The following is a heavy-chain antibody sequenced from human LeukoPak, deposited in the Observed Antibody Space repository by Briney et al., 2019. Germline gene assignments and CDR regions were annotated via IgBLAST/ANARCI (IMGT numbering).Heavy chain of an antibody. J-gene: IGHJ6*02. Sequence: ASVKVSCKASGYTFTSYGISWVRQAPGQGLEWMGWINPNSGGTNYAQKFQGRVTMTRDTSISTAYMELSRLRSDDTAVYYCARGPTIFGRYYGMDVWGQGTTVTVSS. D-gene: IGHD3-3*01. CDR1: GYTFTSYG. CDR2: INPNSGGT. V-gene: IGHV1-2*02. CDR3: ARGPTIFGRYYGMDV.